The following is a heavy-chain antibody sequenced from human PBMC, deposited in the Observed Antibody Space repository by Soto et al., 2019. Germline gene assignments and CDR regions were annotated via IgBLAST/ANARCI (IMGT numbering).Heavy chain of an antibody. CDR1: GGSISTYY. D-gene: IGHD5-18*01. CDR3: ARGDGDTAMVRLSR. J-gene: IGHJ4*02. Sequence: QVQLQESGPGLVKPSETLSLTCTVSGGSISTYYWSWIRQPPGKGLEWIGFIYYNGYTNYNPSLKSRVTRSLDTSKNQSSLKLSSVTAADTAVDYCARGDGDTAMVRLSRWGQGTLVTVSS. V-gene: IGHV4-59*01. CDR2: IYYNGYT.